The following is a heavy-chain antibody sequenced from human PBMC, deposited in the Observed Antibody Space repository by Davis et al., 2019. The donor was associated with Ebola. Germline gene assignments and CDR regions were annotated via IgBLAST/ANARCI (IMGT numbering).Heavy chain of an antibody. D-gene: IGHD2-15*01. CDR3: ARDRSGSGHFDL. Sequence: GESLKISCAASGFTFSSYWMSWVRQAPGKGLEWVSVIYSGGSTYYADSVKGRFTISRDDSKNTLYLQMNSLRAEDTAVYYCARDRSGSGHFDLWGRGTLVTVSS. V-gene: IGHV3-66*01. CDR2: IYSGGST. J-gene: IGHJ2*01. CDR1: GFTFSSYW.